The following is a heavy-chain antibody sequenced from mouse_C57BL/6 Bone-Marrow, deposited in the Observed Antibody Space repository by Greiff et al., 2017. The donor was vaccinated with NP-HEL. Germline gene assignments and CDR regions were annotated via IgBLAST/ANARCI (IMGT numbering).Heavy chain of an antibody. CDR3: ARRIYYYGSSPYYAMDY. CDR2: ILPGSGST. D-gene: IGHD1-1*01. CDR1: GYTFTGYW. V-gene: IGHV1-9*01. J-gene: IGHJ4*01. Sequence: QVQLKESGAELMKPGASVKLSCKATGYTFTGYWIEWVKQRPGHGLEWIGEILPGSGSTNYNEKFKGKATFTADPSSNTAYMQLSSLTTEDSAIYYCARRIYYYGSSPYYAMDYWGQGTSVTVSS.